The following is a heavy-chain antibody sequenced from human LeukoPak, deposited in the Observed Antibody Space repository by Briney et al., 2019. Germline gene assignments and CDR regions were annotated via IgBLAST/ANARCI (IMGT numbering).Heavy chain of an antibody. CDR1: GGSISSGSYY. V-gene: IGHV4-61*02. J-gene: IGHJ4*02. CDR3: ANNGDYVS. D-gene: IGHD4-17*01. Sequence: SQTLSLTCTVSGGSISSGSYYWSWIRQPAGKGLEWIGRIYTSGSTNYNPSLKSRVTISVDTSKNQFSLKLSSVTAADTAVYYCANNGDYVSWGQGTLVTVSS. CDR2: IYTSGST.